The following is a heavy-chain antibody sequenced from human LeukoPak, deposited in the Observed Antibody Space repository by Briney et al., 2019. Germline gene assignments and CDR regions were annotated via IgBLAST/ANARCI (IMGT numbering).Heavy chain of an antibody. Sequence: PSETLSLTCTVSGVSISRYYWSWIRQPAGKGLEWIERIYYTGSTNYNPSLKSRVTISVDTSKNQFSLKLTSVTAADTAVYYCARSGSVLNWFDPWGQGTLVTVSS. J-gene: IGHJ5*02. V-gene: IGHV4-4*07. CDR1: GVSISRYY. CDR3: ARSGSVLNWFDP. CDR2: IYYTGST. D-gene: IGHD3-3*01.